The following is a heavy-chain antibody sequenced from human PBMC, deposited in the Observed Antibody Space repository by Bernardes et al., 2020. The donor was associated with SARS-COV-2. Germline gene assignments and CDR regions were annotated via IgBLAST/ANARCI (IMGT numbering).Heavy chain of an antibody. J-gene: IGHJ4*02. V-gene: IGHV4-28*01. CDR2: IYYSGDT. CDR1: GYSVTSANW. Sequence: SEPLSLTCAVSGYSVTSANWWGWIRQPPGKGLEWIAYIYYSGDTHYNPSLKSRVTMSVDTSKNQFSLRLTSVTAVDTAVYYCVRTDYGDYDWGQGTLVTVSS. CDR3: VRTDYGDYD. D-gene: IGHD4-17*01.